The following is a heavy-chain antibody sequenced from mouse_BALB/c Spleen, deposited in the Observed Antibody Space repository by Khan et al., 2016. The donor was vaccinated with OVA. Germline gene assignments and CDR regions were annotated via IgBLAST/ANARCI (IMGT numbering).Heavy chain of an antibody. D-gene: IGHD2-2*01. J-gene: IGHJ3*01. CDR1: GYTFTSYY. CDR3: TKSGNGSFAY. CDR2: INPSSGGT. V-gene: IGHV1S81*02. Sequence: QIQLVQSGAELVKPGASVRLSCKASGYTFTSYYLYWVKQRPGQGLEWIGDINPSSGGTNFNEKFKSKATLTVDKSSSIAYIQLNSLASEDSAVYYCTKSGNGSFAYWGQGTLVTVSA.